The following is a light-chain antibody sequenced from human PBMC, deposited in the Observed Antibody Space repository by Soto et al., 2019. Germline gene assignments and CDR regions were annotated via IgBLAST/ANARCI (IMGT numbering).Light chain of an antibody. V-gene: IGKV3-15*01. CDR1: QSINSE. CDR3: HQGHNWPLT. J-gene: IGKJ2*01. CDR2: GAS. Sequence: EIVMTQSPATLSLSPGERAALSCRASQSINSELAWHQQKPGQPPRLLIYGASTRATGVPARFTGSESGSEFTLTISGLQSEDFAVYYCHQGHNWPLTFGQGTRLEI.